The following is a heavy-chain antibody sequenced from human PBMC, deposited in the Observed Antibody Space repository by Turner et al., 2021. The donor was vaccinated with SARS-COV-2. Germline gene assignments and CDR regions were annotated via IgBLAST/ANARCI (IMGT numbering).Heavy chain of an antibody. CDR1: GYSLTALF. J-gene: IGHJ6*02. D-gene: IGHD6-19*01. V-gene: IGHV1-24*01. CDR3: ATGVAVAGTPSEYYYYYGMDV. CDR2: CDPEDGET. Sequence: QVQLVQSGAEVKKPGASVKVSCKVSGYSLTALFMHWVRQAPGKGLEWMGGCDPEDGETIYAQKFQGRVTMTEDTSTDTAYMELSSLRSEDTAVYYCATGVAVAGTPSEYYYYYGMDVWGQGTTVTVSS.